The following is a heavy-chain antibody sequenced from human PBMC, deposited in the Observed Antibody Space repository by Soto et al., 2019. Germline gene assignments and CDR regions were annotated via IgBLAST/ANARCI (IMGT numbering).Heavy chain of an antibody. J-gene: IGHJ4*02. D-gene: IGHD2-15*01. CDR2: ISAYNGNT. CDR3: ARVYCSGGGCYGIDY. V-gene: IGHV1-18*01. Sequence: ASVKVSCKASGYTFTSYGISWVRQAPGQGLEWMGWISAYNGNTNYAQKLQGRVTMTTDTSTSTAYMELSSLRSEDTALYYCARVYCSGGGCYGIDYWGQGTLVTVSS. CDR1: GYTFTSYG.